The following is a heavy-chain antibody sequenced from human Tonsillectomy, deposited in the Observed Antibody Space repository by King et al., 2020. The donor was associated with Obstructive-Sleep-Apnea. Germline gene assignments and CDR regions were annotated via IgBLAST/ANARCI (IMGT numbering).Heavy chain of an antibody. CDR2: ILYDGSNT. CDR1: GYTISNYG. Sequence: QLVQSGGGVVQPGRSLRLSCAASGYTISNYGMHWVRQAPGKGLEWVAIILYDGSNTYYADSVKGRFTISRDNSKNTLYLQMNSRRSEDTAVYYCASPDGSGSHPPYYDYWGQGTLVTVSS. V-gene: IGHV3-30*03. CDR3: ASPDGSGSHPPYYDY. J-gene: IGHJ4*02. D-gene: IGHD3-10*01.